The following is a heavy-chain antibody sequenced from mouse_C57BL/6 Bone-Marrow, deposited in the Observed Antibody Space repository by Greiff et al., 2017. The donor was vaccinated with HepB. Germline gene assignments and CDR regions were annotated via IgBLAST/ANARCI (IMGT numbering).Heavy chain of an antibody. V-gene: IGHV5-12*01. CDR1: GFTFSDYY. D-gene: IGHD1-1*01. Sequence: DVQLVESGGGLVQPGGSLKLSCAASGFTFSDYYMYWVRQTPEKRLEWVAYISNGGGSTYYPDTVKGRFTISRDNATNTLYLQMSRLKSEDTAMYYCAREGLLRIDYWGQGTTLTVSS. CDR3: AREGLLRIDY. CDR2: ISNGGGST. J-gene: IGHJ2*01.